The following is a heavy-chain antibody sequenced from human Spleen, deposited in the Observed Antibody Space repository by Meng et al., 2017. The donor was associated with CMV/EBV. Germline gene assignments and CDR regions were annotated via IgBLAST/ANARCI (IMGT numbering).Heavy chain of an antibody. CDR1: GYNFTNYW. D-gene: IGHD2-2*01. Sequence: GESLKISCKGSGYNFTNYWIAWVRQTPGKGLEFMGIIYSDDSNTRYSPSFQGQVTISADKSISTAYLQWRSLRASDTAMYYCARQPPFRTYSTRTNWLDPWGQGTLVTVSS. CDR3: ARQPPFRTYSTRTNWLDP. V-gene: IGHV5-51*01. J-gene: IGHJ5*02. CDR2: IYSDDSNT.